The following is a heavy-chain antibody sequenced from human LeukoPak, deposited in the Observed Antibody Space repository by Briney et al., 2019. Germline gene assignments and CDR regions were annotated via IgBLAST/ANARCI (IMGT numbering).Heavy chain of an antibody. CDR2: IRYDGSNK. Sequence: GGSLRLSRAASGFTFSSYGMHWVRQAPGKGLEWVAFIRYDGSNKYYADSVKGRFTISRDNSKNTLYLQMNSLRAEDTAVYYCAKAVAAAGTLDYWGQGTLVTVSS. CDR1: GFTFSSYG. D-gene: IGHD6-13*01. V-gene: IGHV3-30*02. CDR3: AKAVAAAGTLDY. J-gene: IGHJ4*02.